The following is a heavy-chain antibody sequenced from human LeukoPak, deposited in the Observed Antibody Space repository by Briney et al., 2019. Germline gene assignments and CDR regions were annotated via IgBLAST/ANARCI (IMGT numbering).Heavy chain of an antibody. J-gene: IGHJ4*02. CDR3: ARDLSGNFDY. CDR2: INTDGRIT. V-gene: IGHV3-64*02. CDR1: GFSFRNYA. D-gene: IGHD2-15*01. Sequence: GGSLRLSCVASGFSFRNYAIHWVRQAPGKGLEYVSVINTDGRITYYADSVKGRFTISRDNAKNSLYLQMNSLRAEDTAVYYCARDLSGNFDYWGQGTLVTVSS.